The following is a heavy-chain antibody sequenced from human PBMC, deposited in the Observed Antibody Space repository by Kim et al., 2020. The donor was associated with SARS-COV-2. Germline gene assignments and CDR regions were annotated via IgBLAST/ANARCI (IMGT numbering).Heavy chain of an antibody. D-gene: IGHD3-10*01. J-gene: IGHJ4*02. CDR2: INHSGST. CDR3: ARGFWGSGSHYFDY. Sequence: SETLSLTCAVYGGSFSGYYWSWIRQPPGKGLEWIGEINHSGSTNYNPSLKSRVTISVDTSKNQFSLKLSSVTAADTTVYYCARGFWGSGSHYFDYWGQGTLVTVSS. V-gene: IGHV4-34*01. CDR1: GGSFSGYY.